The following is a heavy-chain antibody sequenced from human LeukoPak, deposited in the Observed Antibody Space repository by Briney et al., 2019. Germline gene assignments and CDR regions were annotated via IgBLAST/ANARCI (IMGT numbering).Heavy chain of an antibody. CDR2: FNHSGITI. D-gene: IGHD1-1*01. CDR1: GFTFSSYE. J-gene: IGHJ4*02. CDR3: GRVSRTPGTSIPLFED. V-gene: IGHV3-48*03. Sequence: GGSLRLSCAASGFTFSSYEMNWVRQSAGTGLEWLSYFNHSGITIYYTDTGQGRFTASRANAHKSLYLQLDSPRAADTAVYCCGRVSRTPGTSIPLFEDWGQGTLVTVSS.